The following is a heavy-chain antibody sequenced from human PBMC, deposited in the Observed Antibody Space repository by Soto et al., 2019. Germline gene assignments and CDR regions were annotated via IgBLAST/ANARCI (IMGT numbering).Heavy chain of an antibody. CDR1: GGSISSYY. Sequence: SETLSLTCTVSGGSISSYYWSWIRQPPGKGLEWIGYIYYSGSTNYNPSLKSRVTISVDTSKNQFSLKLSSVTAADTAVYYCAGTLITMVRGVKFDYWGQGTLVTVS. D-gene: IGHD3-10*01. V-gene: IGHV4-59*08. CDR2: IYYSGST. CDR3: AGTLITMVRGVKFDY. J-gene: IGHJ4*02.